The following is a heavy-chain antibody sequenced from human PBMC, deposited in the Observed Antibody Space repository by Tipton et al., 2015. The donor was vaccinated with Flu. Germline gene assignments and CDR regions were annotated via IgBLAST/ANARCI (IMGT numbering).Heavy chain of an antibody. CDR3: ARERDYFGRSTGKYLDF. V-gene: IGHV4-4*07. J-gene: IGHJ4*02. Sequence: TLSHTCAVSGVSMSSDSWSWIRQPAGKGLEWIGRIDFRGKTNYNPSLKSRVTMSVDTSKNQFSVKMQSVTAADTAVYFCARERDYFGRSTGKYLDFWGQGTLVTVSS. CDR2: IDFRGKT. CDR1: GVSMSSDS. D-gene: IGHD3-3*01.